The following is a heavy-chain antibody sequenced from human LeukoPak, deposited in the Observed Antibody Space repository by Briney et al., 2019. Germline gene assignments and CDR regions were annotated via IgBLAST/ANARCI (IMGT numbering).Heavy chain of an antibody. Sequence: GGSLRLSCAASGFTVSDNYMSWVRQAPGKGLEWVSVIYTTGDTHYADSVKGRFTLYTDNSKNTLYLQMNSLRADDTAIYYCARVSTGHLFDYWGQGTLVTVSS. CDR3: ARVSTGHLFDY. J-gene: IGHJ4*02. CDR2: IYTTGDT. D-gene: IGHD3-3*02. V-gene: IGHV3-53*01. CDR1: GFTVSDNY.